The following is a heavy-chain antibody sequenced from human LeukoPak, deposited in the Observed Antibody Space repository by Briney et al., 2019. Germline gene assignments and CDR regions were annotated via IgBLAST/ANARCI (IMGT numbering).Heavy chain of an antibody. J-gene: IGHJ4*02. CDR2: VNPDTGGT. CDR1: GYTFTDYY. CDR3: ARVGPTSYFDY. Sequence: ASVKVSCKASGYTFTDYYVHWVQQAPGQGLEWMGRVNPDTGGTNYAQKFQGRVTMTRDTSINTAYMELSRLTPDDTAIYYCARVGPTSYFDYWGQGTLATVSS. V-gene: IGHV1-2*06.